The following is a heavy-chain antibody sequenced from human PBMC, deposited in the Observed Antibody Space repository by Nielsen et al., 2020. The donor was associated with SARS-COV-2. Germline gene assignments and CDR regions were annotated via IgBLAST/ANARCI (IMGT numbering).Heavy chain of an antibody. V-gene: IGHV1-18*01. Sequence: ASVKVSCKGSGYTFISYGVSWVRQAPGQGLEWVGWISPYTGDTKYIQKLQGRVTLTTDTSSSTAYMDVRGLRSDDTAVYYCTRSGSHSDFDYWGQGTLVTVSS. CDR2: ISPYTGDT. CDR3: TRSGSHSDFDY. CDR1: GYTFISYG. J-gene: IGHJ4*02. D-gene: IGHD3-10*01.